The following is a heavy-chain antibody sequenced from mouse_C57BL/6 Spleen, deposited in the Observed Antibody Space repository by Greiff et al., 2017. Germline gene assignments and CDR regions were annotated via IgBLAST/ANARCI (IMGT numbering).Heavy chain of an antibody. Sequence: EVKLVESGGGFVKPGGSLTLSCAASGFTFSSYAMSWVRQTPAKRLAWVATISAGGSYTYYPDNVKGRFTISRDNAKNNLYLQMSHLKSEDTAMYYCGAPSGWGQGTLVTVSA. CDR1: GFTFSSYA. J-gene: IGHJ3*01. V-gene: IGHV5-4*03. CDR2: ISAGGSYT. CDR3: GAPSG.